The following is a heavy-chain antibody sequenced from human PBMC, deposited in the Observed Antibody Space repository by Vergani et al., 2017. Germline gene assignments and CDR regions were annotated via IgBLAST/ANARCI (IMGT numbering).Heavy chain of an antibody. J-gene: IGHJ5*02. CDR1: GFSFSSYG. V-gene: IGHV3-30*18. CDR2: ISYYGSNK. D-gene: IGHD4-23*01. Sequence: QVQLVESGGGVVQPGKSLRLSCAASGFSFSSYGMHWVRQAPGKGLEWVAVISYYGSNKYYADSVKGRFTISRDTSKNTLYLQMNSLRAEDTAVYYCAKDLPSGTYGGDWLAPWGQGTLVTVSS. CDR3: AKDLPSGTYGGDWLAP.